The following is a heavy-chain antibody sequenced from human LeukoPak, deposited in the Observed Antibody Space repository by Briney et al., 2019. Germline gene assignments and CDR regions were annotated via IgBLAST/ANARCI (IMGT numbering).Heavy chain of an antibody. J-gene: IGHJ4*02. CDR2: ISPNGVIT. V-gene: IGHV3-23*01. Sequence: GGTLRLSCAASGFTFSSHGMNWVRQAPGKGLEWVSGISPNGVITYYADSVKGRLTISRDNSKGTVSLQMNSLRPEDTAVYYCAKDDAWLQYGDWGRGTLVTVSS. CDR1: GFTFSSHG. CDR3: AKDDAWLQYGD. D-gene: IGHD5-24*01.